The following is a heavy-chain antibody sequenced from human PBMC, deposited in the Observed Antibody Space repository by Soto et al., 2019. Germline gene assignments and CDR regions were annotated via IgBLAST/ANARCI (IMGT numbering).Heavy chain of an antibody. CDR2: ISGYNANT. J-gene: IGHJ6*02. Sequence: ASVKVSCKASGYTLINYGVSWVRQAPGQGLEWLGWISGYNANTNYALQLQGRVTVTTDTSTSTAYMELRSLRSDDTAVYYCARAKSGCYTKPYSAYYGMAVWG. CDR1: GYTLINYG. V-gene: IGHV1-18*04. D-gene: IGHD6-19*01. CDR3: ARAKSGCYTKPYSAYYGMAV.